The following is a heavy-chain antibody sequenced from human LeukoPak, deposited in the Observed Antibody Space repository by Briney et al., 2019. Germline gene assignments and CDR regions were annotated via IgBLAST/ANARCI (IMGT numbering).Heavy chain of an antibody. CDR3: PYSSWYYYTFDY. J-gene: IGHJ4*02. CDR1: GFTFSSYA. Sequence: QPGGSLRLSCAASGFTFSSYAMSWVRQAPGKGLEWVSAISGSGGSTYYADSAKGRFTISRDNSKNTLYLQMNSLRAEDTAVYYCPYSSWYYYTFDYWGQGTLVTVSS. CDR2: ISGSGGST. V-gene: IGHV3-23*01. D-gene: IGHD6-13*01.